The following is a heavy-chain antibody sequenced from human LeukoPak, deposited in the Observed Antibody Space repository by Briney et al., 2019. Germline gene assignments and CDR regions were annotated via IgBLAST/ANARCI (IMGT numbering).Heavy chain of an antibody. J-gene: IGHJ4*02. D-gene: IGHD6-19*01. Sequence: PGGSLRLSRAASGFTFSSYSMNWVRQAPGKGLEWVSSISSSSSYIYYADSVKGRFTISRDNAKNSLYLQMNSLRAEDTAVYYCSMTAIAVARVRYDYWGQGTLVTVSS. CDR1: GFTFSSYS. CDR2: ISSSSSYI. CDR3: SMTAIAVARVRYDY. V-gene: IGHV3-21*01.